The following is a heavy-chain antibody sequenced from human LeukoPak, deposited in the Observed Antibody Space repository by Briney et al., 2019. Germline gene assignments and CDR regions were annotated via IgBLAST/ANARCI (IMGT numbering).Heavy chain of an antibody. J-gene: IGHJ6*02. CDR2: IIPILGIA. CDR3: ARDHSPPPNYDSSGYYSDYYYYYGMDV. D-gene: IGHD3-22*01. Sequence: GASVKVSCKASGGTFSSYAISWVRQAPGQGLEWMGRIIPILGIANYARKFQGRVTITADKSTSTAYMELSSLRSEDTAVYYCARDHSPPPNYDSSGYYSDYYYYYGMDVWGQGTTVTVSS. V-gene: IGHV1-69*04. CDR1: GGTFSSYA.